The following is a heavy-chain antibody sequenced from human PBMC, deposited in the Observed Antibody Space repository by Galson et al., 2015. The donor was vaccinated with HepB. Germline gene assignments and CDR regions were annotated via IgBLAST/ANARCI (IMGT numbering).Heavy chain of an antibody. D-gene: IGHD6-13*01. Sequence: SLRLSCAASGSTVSSNYMSWVRQAPGKGLEWVSVIYSGGSTYYADSVKGRFTISRDNSKNTLYLQMNSLRAEDTAVYYCASAAAAGTAFYYYYGMDVWGQGTTVTVSS. CDR2: IYSGGST. J-gene: IGHJ6*02. CDR1: GSTVSSNY. V-gene: IGHV3-66*02. CDR3: ASAAAAGTAFYYYYGMDV.